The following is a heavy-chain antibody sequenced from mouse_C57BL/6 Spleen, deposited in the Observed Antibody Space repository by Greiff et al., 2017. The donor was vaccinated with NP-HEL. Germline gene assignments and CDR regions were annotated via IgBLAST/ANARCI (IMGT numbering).Heavy chain of an antibody. CDR3: ARELGRWYFDV. J-gene: IGHJ1*03. CDR2: IYPGDGDT. V-gene: IGHV1-82*01. D-gene: IGHD4-1*01. Sequence: QVQLKESGPELVKPGASVKISCKASGYAFSSSWMNWVKQRPGKGLEWIGRIYPGDGDTNYNGKFKGKATLTADKSSSTAYMQLSSLTSEDSAVYFCARELGRWYFDVWGTGTTVTVSS. CDR1: GYAFSSSW.